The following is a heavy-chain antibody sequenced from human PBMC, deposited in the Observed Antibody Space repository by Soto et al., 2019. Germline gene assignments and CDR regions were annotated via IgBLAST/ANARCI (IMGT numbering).Heavy chain of an antibody. J-gene: IGHJ2*01. D-gene: IGHD3-16*01. V-gene: IGHV3-23*01. CDR3: ARKVLGTTSRPDYWYFDL. CDR1: GFTFISYA. CDR2: ISGGGDRT. Sequence: EVQLLESGGGLVQPGGSLRLSCVGSGFTFISYAMNWVRQAPGKGLEWVSGISGGGDRTFDADSVKGRFTISRDNSKNTVNLQMISLRADDTAVYYCARKVLGTTSRPDYWYFDLWGRGTVVTVSS.